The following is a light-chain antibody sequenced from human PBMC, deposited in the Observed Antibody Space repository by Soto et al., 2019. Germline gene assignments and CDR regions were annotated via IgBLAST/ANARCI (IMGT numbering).Light chain of an antibody. CDR2: GDT. Sequence: QSVLTQPPSVSGAPGQRVTISCTGSSSNIGAGYDVHWYQHLPGTGPKLLIYGDTNRPSGVPDRFSVSKSGTSASLAITGLQSEDEADYYCQSYDSSLSGHVVFGGGTKLTVL. CDR1: SSNIGAGYD. CDR3: QSYDSSLSGHVV. J-gene: IGLJ2*01. V-gene: IGLV1-40*01.